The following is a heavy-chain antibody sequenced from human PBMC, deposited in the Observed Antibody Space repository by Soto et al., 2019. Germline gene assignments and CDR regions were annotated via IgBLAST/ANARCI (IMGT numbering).Heavy chain of an antibody. D-gene: IGHD6-13*01. V-gene: IGHV1-69*01. Sequence: QVQLVQSGAGVKKPGSSVKVSCKASGGTFSSYAIRWVRQAPGQGLEWMGGIIPIFGTANYAQKLQGRVTITADESTSTAYMELSSLRAEDTAVYYCARDRSCSSWFELDYWGQGTMVTVSS. CDR3: ARDRSCSSWFELDY. J-gene: IGHJ4*02. CDR2: IIPIFGTA. CDR1: GGTFSSYA.